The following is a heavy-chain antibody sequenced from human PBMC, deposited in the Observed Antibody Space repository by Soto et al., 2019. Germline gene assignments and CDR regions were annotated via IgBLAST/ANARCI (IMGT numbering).Heavy chain of an antibody. V-gene: IGHV3-49*04. CDR3: SVRHFGSSWYGAFFDY. CDR2: IRSKAYGGTT. Sequence: GGSLRLSCTASGFTFGDYAMSWVRQAPGKGLGWVGFIRSKAYGGTTEYAASVKGRFTISRDDSKSIAYLQMNSLKTEDTAVYYCSVRHFGSSWYGAFFDYWGQGTLVTVSS. D-gene: IGHD6-13*01. CDR1: GFTFGDYA. J-gene: IGHJ4*02.